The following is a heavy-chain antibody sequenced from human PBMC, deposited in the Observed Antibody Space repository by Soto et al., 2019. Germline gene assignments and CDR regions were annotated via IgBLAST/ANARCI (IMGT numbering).Heavy chain of an antibody. CDR1: GFTFRSYA. V-gene: IGHV3-23*01. Sequence: PGGSLRLSCAASGFTFRSYAMSWVRQAPGKGLEWVSGIRGGGDATYYADSVKGRFTVSRDNSKNTLYLQMNSLRAEDTAIYFCAKLDIVVVLGSSWFDPWGQGTLVTVSS. D-gene: IGHD2-21*01. J-gene: IGHJ5*02. CDR2: IRGGGDAT. CDR3: AKLDIVVVLGSSWFDP.